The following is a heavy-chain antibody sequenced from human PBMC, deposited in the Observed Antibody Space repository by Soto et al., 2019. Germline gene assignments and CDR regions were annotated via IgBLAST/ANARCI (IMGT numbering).Heavy chain of an antibody. J-gene: IGHJ4*02. CDR2: IIPLFGTA. D-gene: IGHD2-8*02. Sequence: QVQLVQSGAEVKKPGSSVKVSCKASGGTFSSYAISWERQAPELGLEWMGGIIPLFGTANYAQKFQGRVTITADESTSAAYMELSSLRSEDTAVYYCAQEGGDVLVYYWGQGTLVTVSS. CDR1: GGTFSSYA. V-gene: IGHV1-69*12. CDR3: AQEGGDVLVYY.